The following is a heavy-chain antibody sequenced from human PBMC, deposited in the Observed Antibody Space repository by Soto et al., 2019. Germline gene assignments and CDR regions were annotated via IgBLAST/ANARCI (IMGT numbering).Heavy chain of an antibody. CDR2: IRRDGSNT. V-gene: IGHV3-74*01. J-gene: IGHJ4*02. CDR1: GMTFSNLR. CDR3: TSLGGEHPHRDY. D-gene: IGHD3-16*01. Sequence: EVQLVESGGGLVQPGGSLRLSCAAPGMTFSNLRMHWVRQAPGKGLVWVSLIRRDGSNTDYADSVKGRFTISRDNAKDSLYLEMNRLRGGDTAVYYFTSLGGEHPHRDYWGQGTLVTVSS.